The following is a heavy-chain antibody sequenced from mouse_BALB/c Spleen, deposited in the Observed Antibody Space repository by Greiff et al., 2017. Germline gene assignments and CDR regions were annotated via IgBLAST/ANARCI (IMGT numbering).Heavy chain of an antibody. CDR1: GYTFTDYA. CDR2: ISTYYGDA. Sequence: VMLVESGAELVRPGVSVKISCKGSGYTFTDYAMHWVKQSHAKSLEWIGVISTYYGDASYNQKFKGKATMTVDKSSSTAYMELARLTSEDSAIYYCARDYYGSRFAYWGQGTLVTVSA. CDR3: ARDYYGSRFAY. J-gene: IGHJ3*01. D-gene: IGHD1-1*01. V-gene: IGHV1S137*01.